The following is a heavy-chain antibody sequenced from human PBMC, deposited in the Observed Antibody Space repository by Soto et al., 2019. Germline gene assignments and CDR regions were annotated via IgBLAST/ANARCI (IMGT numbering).Heavy chain of an antibody. D-gene: IGHD3-22*01. Sequence: ASVKVSCRASGGTFSSYAISWVRQAPGQGLEWMGGIIPIFGTANYAQKFQGRVTITADESTSTAYMELSSLRSEDTAVYYCARXRAYYYDSSGYPRGYFDYWGQGTLVTVSS. J-gene: IGHJ4*02. CDR3: ARXRAYYYDSSGYPRGYFDY. V-gene: IGHV1-69*13. CDR1: GGTFSSYA. CDR2: IIPIFGTA.